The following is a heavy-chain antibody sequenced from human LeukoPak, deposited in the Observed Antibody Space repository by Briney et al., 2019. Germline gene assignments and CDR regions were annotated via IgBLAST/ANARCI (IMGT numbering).Heavy chain of an antibody. CDR3: ARVYDSSGYGVDY. CDR1: GFTFSSYA. J-gene: IGHJ4*02. Sequence: GGSLRLSCAASGFTFSSYAMSWVRQAPGKGLEWVSAISGSGGSIYYADSVKGRFTISRDNSKNTLYLQMNSLRAEDTAVYYCARVYDSSGYGVDYWGQGTLVTVSS. CDR2: ISGSGGSI. V-gene: IGHV3-23*01. D-gene: IGHD3-22*01.